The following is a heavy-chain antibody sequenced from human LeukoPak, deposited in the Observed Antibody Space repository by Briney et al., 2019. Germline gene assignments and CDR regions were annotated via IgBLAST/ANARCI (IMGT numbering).Heavy chain of an antibody. CDR3: TTESRPYSGSYLEAFDI. V-gene: IGHV3-15*01. D-gene: IGHD1-26*01. CDR1: GFTFSNAW. CDR2: IKSKTDGGTT. J-gene: IGHJ3*02. Sequence: PGGSLRLSCAASGFTFSNAWMSWVRQASGKGLEWVGRIKSKTDGGTTDYAAPVKRRFTISRDDSKNTLYLQMNSLKTEDTAVYYCTTESRPYSGSYLEAFDIWGQGTMVTVSS.